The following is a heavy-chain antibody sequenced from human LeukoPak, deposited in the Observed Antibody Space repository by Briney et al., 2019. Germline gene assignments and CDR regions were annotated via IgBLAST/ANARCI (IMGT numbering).Heavy chain of an antibody. CDR2: IRYDGSNK. CDR3: AKCLFKYSSGVTFDY. D-gene: IGHD6-19*01. Sequence: QPGGSLRLSCAASGFTFSSYGMHWVRQAPGKGLEWVAFIRYDGSNKYYADSVKGRFTISRDNSKNTLYLQMNSLRAEDTAVYYCAKCLFKYSSGVTFDYWGQGTLVTVSS. J-gene: IGHJ4*02. CDR1: GFTFSSYG. V-gene: IGHV3-30*02.